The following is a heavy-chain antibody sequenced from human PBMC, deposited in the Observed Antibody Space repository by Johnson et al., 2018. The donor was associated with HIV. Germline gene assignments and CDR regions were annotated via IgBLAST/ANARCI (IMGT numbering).Heavy chain of an antibody. D-gene: IGHD6-13*01. CDR3: AKDLIAAAAPTAFDI. V-gene: IGHV3-30*04. CDR1: GFTFSTYA. CDR2: ISYDGSNK. J-gene: IGHJ3*02. Sequence: QVQLLESGGGVVQPGRSLRLSCAASGFTFSTYAMHWVRQAPGKGLEWVAVISYDGSNKYYADSVKGRFTISRDNAKNSLYLQMNSLRAEDTALYYCAKDLIAAAAPTAFDIWGQGTMVTVSS.